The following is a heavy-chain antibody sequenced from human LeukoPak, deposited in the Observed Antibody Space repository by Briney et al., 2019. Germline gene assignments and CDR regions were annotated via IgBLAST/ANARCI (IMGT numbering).Heavy chain of an antibody. Sequence: SETLSLTCTVSGGSISSSGYYWGWIRQPPGKGLEWIGEINHSGSTNYNPSLKSRVTISVDTSKNQFSLKLSSVTAADTAVYYCARSTNMWLVHSRYFQHWGQGTLVTVSS. J-gene: IGHJ1*01. D-gene: IGHD6-19*01. CDR1: GGSISSSGYY. CDR2: INHSGST. CDR3: ARSTNMWLVHSRYFQH. V-gene: IGHV4-39*07.